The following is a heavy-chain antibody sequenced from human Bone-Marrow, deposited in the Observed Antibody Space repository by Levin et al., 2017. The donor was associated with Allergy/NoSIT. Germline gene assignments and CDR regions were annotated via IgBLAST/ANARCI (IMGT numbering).Heavy chain of an antibody. CDR2: INNDGGTT. V-gene: IGHV3-64D*06. Sequence: GGSLRLSCSASGFTFSDYALHWVRQAPGKRPQYLSAINNDGGTTFYIDSVKGRFTISRDNSKNTLFLQMTSLRPEDTAVYYCVKDRQHFLEWLLGDHWGPGTLVTVSS. CDR3: VKDRQHFLEWLLGDH. J-gene: IGHJ5*02. D-gene: IGHD3-3*01. CDR1: GFTFSDYA.